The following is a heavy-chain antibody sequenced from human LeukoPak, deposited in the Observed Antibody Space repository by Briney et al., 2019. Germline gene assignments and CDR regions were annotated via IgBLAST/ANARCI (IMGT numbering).Heavy chain of an antibody. J-gene: IGHJ5*02. CDR2: IIPIFGTA. D-gene: IGHD3-3*01. V-gene: IGHV1-69*05. CDR3: ARLAREPYDFWSGYSSNWFDP. CDR1: GGTFSSYA. Sequence: SVKVSCKASGGTFSSYAISWVRQAPGQGLEWMGGIIPIFGTANYAQKLQGRVTITTDESTSTAYMELSSLRSEDTAVYYCARLAREPYDFWSGYSSNWFDPWAREPWSPSPQ.